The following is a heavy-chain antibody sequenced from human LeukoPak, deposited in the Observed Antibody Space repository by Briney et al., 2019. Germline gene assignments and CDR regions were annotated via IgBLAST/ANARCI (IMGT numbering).Heavy chain of an antibody. V-gene: IGHV4-59*12. CDR1: GGSISNYY. D-gene: IGHD3-10*01. J-gene: IGHJ6*03. CDR2: IYYSGTT. CDR3: ARRITMVRGRYYYYYYMDV. Sequence: SETLSLTCTVSGGSISNYYWNWIRQPPGKGLEWIGYIYYSGTTNYNPSLKSRVSMSVDTSKNQFSLKLSSVTAADTAVYYCARRITMVRGRYYYYYYMDVWGKGTTVTVSS.